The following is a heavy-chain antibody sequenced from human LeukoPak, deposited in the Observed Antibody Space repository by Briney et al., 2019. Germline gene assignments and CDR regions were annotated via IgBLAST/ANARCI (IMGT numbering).Heavy chain of an antibody. CDR1: GYTFTRYY. Sequence: ASVKVSCKASGYTFTRYYMHWVRQAAGQGLEWMGIINPSGGSTSYAQKFQGRVTMTRDTSTSTVYMELSSLRSEDTAVYYCARSVLRFLEWGLGFDYWGQGTLVTVSP. CDR3: ARSVLRFLEWGLGFDY. CDR2: INPSGGST. V-gene: IGHV1-46*01. D-gene: IGHD3-3*01. J-gene: IGHJ4*02.